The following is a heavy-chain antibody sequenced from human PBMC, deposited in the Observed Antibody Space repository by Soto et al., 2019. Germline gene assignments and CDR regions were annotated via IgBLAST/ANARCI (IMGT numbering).Heavy chain of an antibody. V-gene: IGHV4-39*01. CDR2: IYYLGDT. CDR1: GGSISSGSSY. D-gene: IGHD4-17*01. J-gene: IGHJ4*02. Sequence: SETLSLTCTVSGGSISSGSSYWGWIRQPPGKGLEWIGSIYYLGDTYYNPSLGGRVSISVDTSKNQFSLKLKSVTAADTAVYYCARVNYGDPGDASAYWGQDTLVTVSS. CDR3: ARVNYGDPGDASAY.